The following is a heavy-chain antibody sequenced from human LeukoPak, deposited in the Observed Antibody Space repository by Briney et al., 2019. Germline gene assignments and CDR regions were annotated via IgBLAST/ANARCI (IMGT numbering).Heavy chain of an antibody. D-gene: IGHD5-18*01. CDR1: GFTVRSIY. CDR3: ARDRGYGYGFFDY. CDR2: FYSGGSS. J-gene: IGHJ4*02. Sequence: GGSLRLSCAASGFTVRSIYMTWVRQAPGKGLEWVSSFYSGGSSYFADPVTGRFIISRDSSTDTLYLQMNSLRVEDTAVYFCARDRGYGYGFFDYWGQGTLVTVSS. V-gene: IGHV3-53*01.